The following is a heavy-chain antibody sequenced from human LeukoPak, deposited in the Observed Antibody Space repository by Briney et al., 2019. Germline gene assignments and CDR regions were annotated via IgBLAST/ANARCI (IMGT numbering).Heavy chain of an antibody. J-gene: IGHJ4*02. Sequence: ASVKVSCKASGYTFTSYDINWVRQATGQGLEWMGWMNPNSGNTGYAQKFQGRVTMTRNTSISTAYMELSSLRSENTAVYYCARLASSSWYFRSHSGYWGQGTLVTVSS. V-gene: IGHV1-8*01. D-gene: IGHD6-13*01. CDR1: GYTFTSYD. CDR2: MNPNSGNT. CDR3: ARLASSSWYFRSHSGY.